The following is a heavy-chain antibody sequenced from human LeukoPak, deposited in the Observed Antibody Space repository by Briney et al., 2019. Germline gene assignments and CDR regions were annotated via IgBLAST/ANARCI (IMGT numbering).Heavy chain of an antibody. Sequence: ETLSLTCTVSGYSISSGYYWGWIRQPPGKGLEWVSSIGYGGSDTHYADSVKGRFTVSRDNSKNTLYLQLNSLRADDTAVYYCTRNSGWYGVSWGQGTLVSVSS. CDR3: TRNSGWYGVS. V-gene: IGHV3-23*01. J-gene: IGHJ4*02. CDR1: GYSISSGYY. CDR2: IGYGGSDT. D-gene: IGHD6-19*01.